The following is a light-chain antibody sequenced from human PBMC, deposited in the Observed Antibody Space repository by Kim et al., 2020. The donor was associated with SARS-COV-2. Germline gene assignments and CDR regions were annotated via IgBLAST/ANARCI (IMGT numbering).Light chain of an antibody. J-gene: IGLJ3*02. CDR1: KLGDKY. CDR3: QAWDSSTAAV. Sequence: VSPGQTASITCSGDKLGDKYASWYQQKPGRSPVLVIYQDTKRPSGIPERFSGSNSGNTATLTISGTQAMDEADYYCQAWDSSTAAVFGGGTQLTVL. CDR2: QDT. V-gene: IGLV3-1*01.